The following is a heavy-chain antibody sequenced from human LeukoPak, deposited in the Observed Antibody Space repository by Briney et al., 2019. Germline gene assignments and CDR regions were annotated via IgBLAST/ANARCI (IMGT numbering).Heavy chain of an antibody. CDR2: VSDTGADT. D-gene: IGHD3-16*01. Sequence: GGSLRLSCAASGFTFSTFAMTWVRQAPGMGLEWVSYVSDTGADTYYADSVRGRFTISRDNSKNTLYLQMNSLRAEDTAVYYCAKVTSDYVWGATHIWGQGSMVTVSS. CDR1: GFTFSTFA. CDR3: AKVTSDYVWGATHI. V-gene: IGHV3-23*01. J-gene: IGHJ3*02.